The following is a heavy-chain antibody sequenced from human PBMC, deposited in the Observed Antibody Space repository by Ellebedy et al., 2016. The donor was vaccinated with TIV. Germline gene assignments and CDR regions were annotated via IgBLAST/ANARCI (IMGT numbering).Heavy chain of an antibody. CDR2: IYPGDSDT. D-gene: IGHD4-11*01. CDR1: GYSFTNYW. J-gene: IGHJ4*02. Sequence: GESLKISXKGSGYSFTNYWITWVRQMPGKGLEWMGIIYPGDSDTRYSPSFQGQVTISADKSISTAYLQWSSLKASDTAIYYCARRVTVTTTGTFLGFDYWGQGTLVTVSS. V-gene: IGHV5-51*01. CDR3: ARRVTVTTTGTFLGFDY.